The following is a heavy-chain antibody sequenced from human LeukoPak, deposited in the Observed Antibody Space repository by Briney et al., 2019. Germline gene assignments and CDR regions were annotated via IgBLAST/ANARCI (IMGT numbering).Heavy chain of an antibody. Sequence: PGGSLRLSCAASGFTFNSYAMTWVRQAPGKGLEWVSTFSGDGSGAYYADSVRGRFTISRDNSESTLYLQMNSLTAEDTAVYYCAKIRGSSAYYPYDYWGQGTLVTVSS. V-gene: IGHV3-23*01. D-gene: IGHD1-26*01. CDR1: GFTFNSYA. CDR3: AKIRGSSAYYPYDY. CDR2: FSGDGSGA. J-gene: IGHJ4*02.